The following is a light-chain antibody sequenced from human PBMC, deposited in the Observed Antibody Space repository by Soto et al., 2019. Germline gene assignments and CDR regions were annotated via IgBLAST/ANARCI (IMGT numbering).Light chain of an antibody. J-gene: IGLJ1*01. CDR2: EVT. V-gene: IGLV2-14*01. CDR1: SSDVGAYNF. Sequence: QSALTQPASVSGSPGQSITISCTGTSSDVGAYNFVSWYQHHPGTAPKLIIYEVTDRPSGVSNRFSGSKSGNTASLTISGLQAEDEAEYYCSSYTNINTRACVFGTGTKLTVL. CDR3: SSYTNINTRACV.